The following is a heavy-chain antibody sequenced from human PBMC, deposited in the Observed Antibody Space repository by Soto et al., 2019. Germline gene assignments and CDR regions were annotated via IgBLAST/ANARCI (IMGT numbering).Heavy chain of an antibody. CDR1: GGIFRNYI. D-gene: IGHD6-6*01. CDR3: SRDMAIGGLPGYYYGMDV. J-gene: IGHJ6*02. CDR2: IIPIAGTA. V-gene: IGHV1-69*13. Sequence: GASVKVSCKASGGIFRNYIITWVRQAPRQGLEWMGGIIPIAGTANYAQKFQGRVTITADEWTSTAHMELSSLRSEDTAVYYCSRDMAIGGLPGYYYGMDVWGQGTTVTVSS.